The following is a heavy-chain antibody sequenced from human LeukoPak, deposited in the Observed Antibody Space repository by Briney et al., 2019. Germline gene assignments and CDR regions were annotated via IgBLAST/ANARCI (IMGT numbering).Heavy chain of an antibody. D-gene: IGHD2-2*01. J-gene: IGHJ3*02. CDR2: FDPEDGET. CDR1: GYTLTELS. V-gene: IGHV1-24*01. CDR3: ATDTIVVVPAAQVGAFDI. Sequence: GASVKVSCKVSGYTLTELSMHWVRQAPGKGLEWMGGFDPEDGETIYAQKFQGRVTMTEDTSTDTAYMELSSLRSEDTAVYYCATDTIVVVPAAQVGAFDIWGQGTMVTVSS.